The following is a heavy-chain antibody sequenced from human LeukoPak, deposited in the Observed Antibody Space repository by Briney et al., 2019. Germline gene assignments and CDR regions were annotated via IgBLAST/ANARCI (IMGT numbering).Heavy chain of an antibody. CDR2: ISGSGGST. J-gene: IGHJ4*02. CDR1: GFTFSSYA. Sequence: PGGSLRLSCAASGFTFSSYAMSWVRQAPGKGLEWVSAISGSGGSTYYADSVKGRFTISRDNSKNTLYLQMNSLRAEDTAVYYCAKDLGPQQWLVSGPDYWGQGTLVTVSS. CDR3: AKDLGPQQWLVSGPDY. D-gene: IGHD6-19*01. V-gene: IGHV3-23*01.